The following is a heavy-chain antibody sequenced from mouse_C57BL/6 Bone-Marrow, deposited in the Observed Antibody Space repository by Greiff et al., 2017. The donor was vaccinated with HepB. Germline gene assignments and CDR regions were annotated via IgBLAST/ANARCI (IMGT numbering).Heavy chain of an antibody. Sequence: QVQLQQPGAELVKPGASVKMSCKASGYTFTSYWITWVKQRPGQGLEWIGDIYPGSGSTNYNEKFKSKATLTVAASSSTAYMQLSSLTSEDSAVYYCARYGGSSYGFAYWGQGTRVTVSA. CDR1: GYTFTSYW. D-gene: IGHD1-1*01. CDR2: IYPGSGST. CDR3: ARYGGSSYGFAY. J-gene: IGHJ3*01. V-gene: IGHV1-55*01.